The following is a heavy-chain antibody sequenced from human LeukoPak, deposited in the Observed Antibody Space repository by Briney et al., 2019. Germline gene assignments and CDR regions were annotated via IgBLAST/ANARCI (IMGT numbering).Heavy chain of an antibody. V-gene: IGHV3-53*05. CDR1: GFTVSSNY. CDR3: ARGGTEIYYYYYGMDV. Sequence: PGGSLRLSCAASGFTVSSNYMSWVRQAPGKGLEWVSVIYSGGSTYYADSVKGRFTISRDNSKNTLYLQMNSLRPEDTAVYYCARGGTEIYYYYYGMDVWGRGTTVTVSS. CDR2: IYSGGST. J-gene: IGHJ6*02. D-gene: IGHD5-24*01.